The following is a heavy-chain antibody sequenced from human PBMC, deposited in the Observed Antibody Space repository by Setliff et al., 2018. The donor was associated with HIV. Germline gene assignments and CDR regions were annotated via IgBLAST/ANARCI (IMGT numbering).Heavy chain of an antibody. D-gene: IGHD2-21*01. Sequence: SETLSLTCGVSGGSMSGYYWTWIRQPAGKGLEWIGRINSFGSTNYNLSLKGRVTMSIDTSKNQFSLKLSSMTAADTGLYFCARDSRGGVGGSWFDPWGQGILVTVSS. CDR2: INSFGST. V-gene: IGHV4-4*07. J-gene: IGHJ5*02. CDR1: GGSMSGYY. CDR3: ARDSRGGVGGSWFDP.